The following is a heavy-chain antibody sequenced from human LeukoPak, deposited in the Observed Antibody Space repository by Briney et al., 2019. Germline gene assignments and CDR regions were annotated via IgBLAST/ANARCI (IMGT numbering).Heavy chain of an antibody. CDR1: GFSFSHFA. J-gene: IGHJ4*02. CDR3: ASRSSVAASGPG. Sequence: SGGSLRLSCAASGFSFSHFAMHWVRQAPGKGLEWVAFILNDGRKQDYANFVKGRFTISRGNAKNSLYLQMNSLRAEDTAVYYCASRSSVAASGPGWGQGTLVTVSS. D-gene: IGHD2-15*01. V-gene: IGHV3-30*04. CDR2: ILNDGRKQ.